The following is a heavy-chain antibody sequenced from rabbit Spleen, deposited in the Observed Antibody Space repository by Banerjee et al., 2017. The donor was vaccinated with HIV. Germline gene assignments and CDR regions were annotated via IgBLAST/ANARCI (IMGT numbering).Heavy chain of an antibody. V-gene: IGHV1S43*01. J-gene: IGHJ4*01. CDR3: ARDSDDYGDYYFNL. CDR1: GFSFSTGYD. D-gene: IGHD2-1*01. CDR2: IYSSSGTT. Sequence: QEQLVESGGDLVKPGASLTLICTASGFSFSTGYDMSWVRQAPGKGLELIACIYSSSGTTWYANWAKGRFIITRSTSLNTVDLKMTSLTAADTATYFCARDSDDYGDYYFNLWGQGTLVTVS.